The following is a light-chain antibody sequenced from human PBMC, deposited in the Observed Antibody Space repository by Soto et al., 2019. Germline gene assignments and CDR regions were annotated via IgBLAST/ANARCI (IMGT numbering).Light chain of an antibody. Sequence: SYELTQPPSVSVAPGKTVRITCGGDNIGSTSVHWYQQKPGQAPVLVIYYDSDRPSGIPERFSGSNSGNTATLTISGVGAGDEADYYCQVWDGSSDRGVFGGGTKLTVL. J-gene: IGLJ2*01. V-gene: IGLV3-21*04. CDR1: NIGSTS. CDR2: YDS. CDR3: QVWDGSSDRGV.